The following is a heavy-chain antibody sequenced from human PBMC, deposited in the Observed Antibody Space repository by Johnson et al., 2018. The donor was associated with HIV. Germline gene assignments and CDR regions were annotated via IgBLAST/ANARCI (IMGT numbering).Heavy chain of an antibody. J-gene: IGHJ3*02. D-gene: IGHD2-2*01. Sequence: QVQLVESGGGVVQPGTSLRLACAASGFTFSSFAMHWVRQAPGKGLEWVAFISYDGTNKYFTDSVRGRFTISRDNAKNSLYLQMNSLRAEDTAVYYCARGDIVVVPAATRAQDAFDIWGQGTMVTVSS. CDR1: GFTFSSFA. CDR2: ISYDGTNK. CDR3: ARGDIVVVPAATRAQDAFDI. V-gene: IGHV3-30-3*01.